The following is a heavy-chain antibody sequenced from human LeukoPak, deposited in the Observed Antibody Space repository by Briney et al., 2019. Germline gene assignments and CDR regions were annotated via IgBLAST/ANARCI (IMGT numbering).Heavy chain of an antibody. V-gene: IGHV1-3*01. Sequence: PGASVKVSCKASGYIFTDYAIHWLRQAPGQRPEWMGWMNGGNGNTKYSQKFQGRITLIRDTSAATAYMELSSLRHDDLAVYYCARGRGTSGSNRDFYYYYMDVWGKGTTVTVSS. J-gene: IGHJ6*03. CDR1: GYIFTDYA. D-gene: IGHD2-15*01. CDR2: MNGGNGNT. CDR3: ARGRGTSGSNRDFYYYYMDV.